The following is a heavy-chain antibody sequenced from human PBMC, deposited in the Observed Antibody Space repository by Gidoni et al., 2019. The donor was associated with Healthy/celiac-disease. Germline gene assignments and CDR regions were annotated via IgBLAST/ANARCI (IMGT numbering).Heavy chain of an antibody. CDR2: IYYSGRT. CDR1: GGSISSSSYY. J-gene: IGHJ4*02. Sequence: QLQLQESGPGLAKPSETLSLTCTVSGGSISSSSYYWGWIRQPPGKGLEWIGSIYYSGRTYYNPSLKSRVTISVDTSKNQFSLKLSSVTAADTAVYYCARHGGRAIDYWGQGTLVTVSS. D-gene: IGHD3-16*01. CDR3: ARHGGRAIDY. V-gene: IGHV4-39*01.